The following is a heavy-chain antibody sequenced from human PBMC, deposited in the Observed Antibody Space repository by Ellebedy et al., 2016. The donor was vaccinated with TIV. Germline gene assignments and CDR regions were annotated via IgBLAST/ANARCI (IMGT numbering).Heavy chain of an antibody. CDR1: GFTVRSNY. Sequence: GGSLRLSCAASGFTVRSNYMSWVRQAPGKGLEWVGRIKSKTDGGTTDYAAPVKGRFTISRDDSKNTLYLQMNSLKTEDTAVYYCSTGGGYYGWDYWGQGTLATVSS. V-gene: IGHV3-15*01. CDR2: IKSKTDGGTT. CDR3: STGGGYYGWDY. D-gene: IGHD6-19*01. J-gene: IGHJ4*02.